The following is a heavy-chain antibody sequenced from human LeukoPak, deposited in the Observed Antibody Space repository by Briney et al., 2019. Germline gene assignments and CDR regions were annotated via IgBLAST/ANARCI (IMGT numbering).Heavy chain of an antibody. V-gene: IGHV3-48*04. CDR1: GFTFSSYS. Sequence: PGGSLRLSCAASGFTFSSYSMNWVRQAPGKGLEWVSYISSSSSTIYYADSVKGRFTISRDNAKNSLYLEMNSLRVEDTAVYYCARDGANAHLDYWGQGTLVTVSS. CDR2: ISSSSSTI. CDR3: ARDGANAHLDY. J-gene: IGHJ4*02. D-gene: IGHD3-16*01.